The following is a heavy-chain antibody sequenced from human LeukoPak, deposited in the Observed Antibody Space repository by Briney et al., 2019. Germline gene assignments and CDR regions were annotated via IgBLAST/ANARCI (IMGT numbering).Heavy chain of an antibody. CDR1: GGSISSYY. D-gene: IGHD6-19*01. Sequence: SETLSLTCTVSGGSISSYYWSWFRQPPGKGLEWIGYIYTSGSTNYNPSLKSRVTISVDTSKNQFSLKLSSVTAADTAVYYCARHSTVAGTRYWGQGTLVTVSS. J-gene: IGHJ4*02. CDR3: ARHSTVAGTRY. CDR2: IYTSGST. V-gene: IGHV4-4*09.